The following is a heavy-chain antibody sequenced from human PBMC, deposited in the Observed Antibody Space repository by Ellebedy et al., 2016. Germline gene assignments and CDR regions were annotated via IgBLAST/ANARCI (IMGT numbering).Heavy chain of an antibody. Sequence: SETLSLTCTVSGGSIGSYYWSWIRQPPGKGLEWIAYIHNSGTTNYNPSLKSRVTISVDTSKNQFSLKLSSVTAADTAVYYCARVTISSSAWLTLDHWGQGTLVTVSS. CDR2: IHNSGTT. D-gene: IGHD3-3*02. V-gene: IGHV4-59*01. CDR1: GGSIGSYY. J-gene: IGHJ4*02. CDR3: ARVTISSSAWLTLDH.